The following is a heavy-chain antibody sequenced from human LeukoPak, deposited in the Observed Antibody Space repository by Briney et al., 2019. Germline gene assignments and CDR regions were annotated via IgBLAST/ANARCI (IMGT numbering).Heavy chain of an antibody. V-gene: IGHV3-30*04. CDR2: ISYDGSIK. Sequence: GGSLRLSCAASGFTFSTYAMHWVRQAPGKGLEWVAVISYDGSIKYYADSVKGRFTISRDNSKNTLYLQMNSLRAEDTAVYYCARARSSYGYGDAFDIWGQGTMVTVSS. CDR3: ARARSSYGYGDAFDI. D-gene: IGHD5-18*01. J-gene: IGHJ3*02. CDR1: GFTFSTYA.